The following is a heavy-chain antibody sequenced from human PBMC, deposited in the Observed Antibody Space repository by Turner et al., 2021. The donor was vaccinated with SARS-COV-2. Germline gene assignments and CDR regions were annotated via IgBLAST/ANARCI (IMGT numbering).Heavy chain of an antibody. V-gene: IGHV4-59*08. Sequence: QVQLQESGPGLVRPSDTLSLTCTVPGGSISSKSWSWIRQSPGRGLEWIGYFYKIGSIDYNPTLRSRVTISVDTSKNQLSLNLISVTAADTAVYYCARHQGSASGYDHGMNVWGQGTAVIVSS. CDR3: ARHQGSASGYDHGMNV. CDR1: GGSISSKS. J-gene: IGHJ6*02. CDR2: FYKIGSI. D-gene: IGHD1-26*01.